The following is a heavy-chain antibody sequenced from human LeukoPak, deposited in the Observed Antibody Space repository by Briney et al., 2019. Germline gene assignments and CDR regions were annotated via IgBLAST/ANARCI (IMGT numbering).Heavy chain of an antibody. CDR1: GGSISSHY. Sequence: SETLSLICTVSGGSISSHYWTWIRQSPVKGLEWIGDISNSGSTSYNPSLKSRVTISIDTSKNQFSLKLSSVTAADTAVYYCGRDALVGYFSYYYMDVWGKGTTVTVSS. V-gene: IGHV4-59*11. J-gene: IGHJ6*03. CDR3: GRDALVGYFSYYYMDV. D-gene: IGHD2-15*01. CDR2: ISNSGST.